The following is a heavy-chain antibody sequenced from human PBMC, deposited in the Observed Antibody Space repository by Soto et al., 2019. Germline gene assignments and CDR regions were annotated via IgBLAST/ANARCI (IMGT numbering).Heavy chain of an antibody. V-gene: IGHV3-30*18. D-gene: IGHD2-8*02. Sequence: QVQLVESGGGVVQPGRSLRLSCSASGFIYSSCAMHWVRQVPGKGLEWLAVVSHDGTLYPYADSVRGRFTISRDNSRNMLYLQMTSLRADDTAVYYCVKDRSDTWSFDNWGQGTLVTVSS. CDR1: GFIYSSCA. J-gene: IGHJ4*02. CDR2: VSHDGTLY. CDR3: VKDRSDTWSFDN.